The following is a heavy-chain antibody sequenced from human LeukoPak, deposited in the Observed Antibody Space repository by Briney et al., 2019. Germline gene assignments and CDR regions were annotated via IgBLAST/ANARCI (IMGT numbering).Heavy chain of an antibody. CDR2: ISSSSSTI. CDR3: ARTYDFGRGPPGDAFDN. D-gene: IGHD3-3*01. Sequence: GGSLRLSCAASGFTFSSYSMNWVRQAPGKGLEWVSYISSSSSTIYYADSVKGRFTISRDNAKNSLYLQMNSLRAEDTAVYYCARTYDFGRGPPGDAFDNWGQGTPVTVSS. V-gene: IGHV3-48*04. CDR1: GFTFSSYS. J-gene: IGHJ3*02.